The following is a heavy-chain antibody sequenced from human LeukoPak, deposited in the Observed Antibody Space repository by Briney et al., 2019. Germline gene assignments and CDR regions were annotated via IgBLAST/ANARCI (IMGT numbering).Heavy chain of an antibody. J-gene: IGHJ4*02. CDR3: ARGLERQGY. V-gene: IGHV3-11*06. CDR2: ISSSSSYT. D-gene: IGHD1-1*01. CDR1: GFTFSDYY. Sequence: GGSLTLTCAASGFTFSDYYMSWIRQPPGKGLEWVSYISSSSSYTNYADSVKGRFTISRDNAKNSLYLQMNSLRAEDTAVYYCARGLERQGYWGQGTLVTVSS.